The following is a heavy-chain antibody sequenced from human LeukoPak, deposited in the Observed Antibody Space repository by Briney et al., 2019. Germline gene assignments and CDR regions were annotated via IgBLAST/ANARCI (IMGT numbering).Heavy chain of an antibody. D-gene: IGHD6-13*01. CDR1: GYTFTSSY. J-gene: IGHJ4*02. Sequence: GASVKVSCKASGYTFTSSYMHWVRQAPGQGLEWVGIINPGGGTTIYAQNFQGRVTMTRDTSITTAYLELSGLTSDDTAMYYCAKVRDRLSSFYPAAWGQGTLVTVSS. CDR3: AKVRDRLSSFYPAA. V-gene: IGHV1-46*01. CDR2: INPGGGTT.